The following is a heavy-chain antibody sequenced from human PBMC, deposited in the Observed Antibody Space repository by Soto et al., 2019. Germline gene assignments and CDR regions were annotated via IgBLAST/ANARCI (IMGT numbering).Heavy chain of an antibody. CDR2: INHSGST. CDR3: ARARGTMVRGVMTGYFDY. Sequence: QVQLQQWGAGLLKPSETLSLTCAVYGGSFSGYYWSWIRQPPGKGLEWIGEINHSGSTNYNPSLKSGITISINTTKNQFSLKLISVTTANTAVYYCARARGTMVRGVMTGYFDYWGQGTLVTVSS. D-gene: IGHD3-10*01. CDR1: GGSFSGYY. V-gene: IGHV4-34*01. J-gene: IGHJ4*02.